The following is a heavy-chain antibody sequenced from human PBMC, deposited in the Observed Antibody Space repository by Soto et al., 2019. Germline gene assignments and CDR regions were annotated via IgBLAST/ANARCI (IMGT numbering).Heavy chain of an antibody. J-gene: IGHJ4*02. CDR1: GDSVRSGDYY. Sequence: VQLQESGPGLVKPSQTLSLACSVSGDSVRSGDYYWSSIRQAPGKGLEWIGYIYNSGGSYYNPSLKGRLTISIDTSKNQFSLKLNSVTAADTAIYYCVGTGTTDDYWGRGTLVTVSS. CDR3: VGTGTTDDY. D-gene: IGHD4-17*01. CDR2: IYNSGGS. V-gene: IGHV4-30-4*01.